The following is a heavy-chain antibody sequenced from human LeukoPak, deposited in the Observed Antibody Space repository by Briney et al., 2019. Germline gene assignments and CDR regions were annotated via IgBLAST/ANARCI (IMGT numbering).Heavy chain of an antibody. Sequence: PGGSLRLSCAASGFTFSSYALHWVRQAPGKGLEWVAVISYDGSNKYYTDSVKGRFIISRDNSKNTLYLQMNSLGAEDTAVYYCARPRAFYYYYYGMDVWGQGTTVTISS. J-gene: IGHJ6*02. V-gene: IGHV3-30*04. CDR1: GFTFSSYA. D-gene: IGHD3-3*02. CDR2: ISYDGSNK. CDR3: ARPRAFYYYYYGMDV.